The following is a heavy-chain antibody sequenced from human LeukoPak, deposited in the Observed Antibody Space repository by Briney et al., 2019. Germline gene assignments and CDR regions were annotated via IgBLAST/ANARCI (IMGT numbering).Heavy chain of an antibody. D-gene: IGHD6-19*01. CDR1: GFTFSDHY. J-gene: IGHJ5*02. CDR2: TRNKANDYTT. CDR3: ARFIAEAGAYWLDP. V-gene: IGHV3-72*01. Sequence: GGSLRLPCAASGFTFSDHYMDWVRQAPGKGLEWVGRTRNKANDYTTEYAAAAKGRFSISRDDSKNSLYMQMNSLNTDDTAVYYCARFIAEAGAYWLDPWGQGTLVTVSS.